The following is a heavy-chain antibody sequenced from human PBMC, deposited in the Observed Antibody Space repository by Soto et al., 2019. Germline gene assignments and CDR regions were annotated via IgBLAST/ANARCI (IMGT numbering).Heavy chain of an antibody. CDR2: IYYSGST. D-gene: IGHD3-22*01. CDR3: ARDYDSSGDC. Sequence: QLQLQESGPGLVKPSETLSLTCTVSGGSISTSSYFWGWIRQPPGKGLEWIGSIYYSGSTYYNPSLKSRVTISVDTSKNQFSLKLSSVTAADTAVYYCARDYDSSGDCWGQGTLVTVSS. J-gene: IGHJ4*02. CDR1: GGSISTSSYF. V-gene: IGHV4-39*01.